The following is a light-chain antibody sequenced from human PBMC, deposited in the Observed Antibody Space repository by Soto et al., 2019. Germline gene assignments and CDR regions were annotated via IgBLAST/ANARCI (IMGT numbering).Light chain of an antibody. CDR1: SSDVGDYNY. CDR3: SSYTSSSTLLI. Sequence: QSALTQPASVSGSPGQSITISCTGTSSDVGDYNYVSWYQQHPGKAPKLMIYDVSNRPSGVSNRFSGSKSGNTASLTISWRQTEDEADYYCSSYTSSSTLLIFGGGTKVTVL. V-gene: IGLV2-14*03. J-gene: IGLJ2*01. CDR2: DVS.